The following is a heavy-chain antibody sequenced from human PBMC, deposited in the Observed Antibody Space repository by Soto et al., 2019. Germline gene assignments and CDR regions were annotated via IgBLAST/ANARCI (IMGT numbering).Heavy chain of an antibody. D-gene: IGHD3-16*02. CDR1: GFTFSSYG. V-gene: IGHV3-30*18. CDR3: AKDNYDYVWGSYPLDY. CDR2: ISYDGSNK. Sequence: GGSLRLSCAASGFTFSSYGMHWVRQAPGKGLEWVAVISYDGSNKYYADSVKGRFTISRDNSKNTLYLQMNSLRAEDTAVYYCAKDNYDYVWGSYPLDYWGQGTLVTVPS. J-gene: IGHJ4*02.